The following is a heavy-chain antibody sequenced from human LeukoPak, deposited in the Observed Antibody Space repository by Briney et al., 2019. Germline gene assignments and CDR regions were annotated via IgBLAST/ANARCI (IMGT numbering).Heavy chain of an antibody. V-gene: IGHV6-1*01. CDR1: GDSVSRTDAG. J-gene: IGHJ4*02. CDR2: IYYRSHWYG. CDR3: ARGDSSGWRLVY. Sequence: SQTLSLTCAISGDSVSRTDAGWNWIRQSPSRGLEWLGRIYYRSHWYGDDVLSMKSRITINPDTAKNQFSLQLKSVTPEDTALYYCARGDSSGWRLVYWGQGTLVTVSS. D-gene: IGHD6-19*01.